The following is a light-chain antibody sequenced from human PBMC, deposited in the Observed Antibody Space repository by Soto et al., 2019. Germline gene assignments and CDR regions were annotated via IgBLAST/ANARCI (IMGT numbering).Light chain of an antibody. Sequence: EIVLTQSPGTLSLSPGERATLSCRASHSVSSSYLAWYQQKPGQAPRLLIYSASSWATGIPDRFSGSGSGTDFTLTISRLEPEDFAVYYCQQYGSSPPITFGQGTRLEIK. CDR1: HSVSSSY. V-gene: IGKV3-20*01. J-gene: IGKJ5*01. CDR2: SAS. CDR3: QQYGSSPPIT.